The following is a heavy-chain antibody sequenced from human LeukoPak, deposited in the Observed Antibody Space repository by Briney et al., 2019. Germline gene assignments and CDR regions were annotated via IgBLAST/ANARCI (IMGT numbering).Heavy chain of an antibody. Sequence: NPGGSLRLSCAASGFTFSSYWMSWIRQPPGKGLEWIGEINHSGSTNYNPSLKSRVTISVDTSKNQFSLKLSSVTAADTAVYYCATKPGYCSSTSCSYFDYWGQGTLVTVSS. CDR3: ATKPGYCSSTSCSYFDY. J-gene: IGHJ4*02. V-gene: IGHV4-34*08. CDR1: GFTFSSYW. D-gene: IGHD2-2*01. CDR2: INHSGST.